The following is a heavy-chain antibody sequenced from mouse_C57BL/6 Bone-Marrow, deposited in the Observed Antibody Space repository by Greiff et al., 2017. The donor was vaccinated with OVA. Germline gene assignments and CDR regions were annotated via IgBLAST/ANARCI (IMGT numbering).Heavy chain of an antibody. J-gene: IGHJ2*01. CDR1: GFTFSDYY. CDR2: ISNGGGST. V-gene: IGHV5-12*01. D-gene: IGHD1-1*01. CDR3: AREGITTFDY. Sequence: EVKVVESGGGLVQPGGSLKLSCAASGFTFSDYYMYWVRQTPEKRLEWVAYISNGGGSTYYPDTVKGRFTLSRDNAKNTLYLQMSRLKSEDTAMYYCAREGITTFDYWGKGTTLTVSS.